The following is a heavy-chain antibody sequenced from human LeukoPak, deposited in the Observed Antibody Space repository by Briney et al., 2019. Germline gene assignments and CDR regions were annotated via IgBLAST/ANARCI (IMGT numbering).Heavy chain of an antibody. CDR1: GFTFDDYA. Sequence: GGSLRLSCAASGFTFDDYAMHWVRQAPGKGLEWVSGISWNSGSIGYADSVKGRFTISRDNAKNSLYLQMNSLRAEDTAVYYCARDTVRGSHLGLDYWGQGTLVTVSS. CDR3: ARDTVRGSHLGLDY. V-gene: IGHV3-9*01. J-gene: IGHJ4*02. CDR2: ISWNSGSI. D-gene: IGHD3-10*01.